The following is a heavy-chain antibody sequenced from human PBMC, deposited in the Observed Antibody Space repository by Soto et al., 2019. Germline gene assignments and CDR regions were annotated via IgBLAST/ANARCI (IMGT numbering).Heavy chain of an antibody. J-gene: IGHJ4*02. D-gene: IGHD3-9*01. CDR2: ISYDGSNK. V-gene: IGHV3-30-3*01. CDR3: ARGTPLLRYFDWLLPFDY. CDR1: GFTFSSYA. Sequence: GGSLRLSCAASGFTFSSYAMHWVRQAPGKGLEWVAVISYDGSNKYYADSVKGRFTISRDNSKNTLYLQMNSLRAEDTAVYYCARGTPLLRYFDWLLPFDYWGQGTLVTVSS.